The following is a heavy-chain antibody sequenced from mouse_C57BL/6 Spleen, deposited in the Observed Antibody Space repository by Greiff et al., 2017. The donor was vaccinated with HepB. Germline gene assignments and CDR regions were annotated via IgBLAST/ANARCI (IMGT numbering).Heavy chain of an antibody. Sequence: VQLQQSGAELVKSGASVKLSCKASGYTFTSYWMQWVKQRPGQGLEWIGEIDPSDSYTNYNQKFKGKATLTVDTSSSTAYMQLSSLTSEDSAVYYCARSYYYAMDYWGQGTSVTVSS. J-gene: IGHJ4*01. CDR3: ARSYYYAMDY. V-gene: IGHV1-50*01. CDR1: GYTFTSYW. CDR2: IDPSDSYT.